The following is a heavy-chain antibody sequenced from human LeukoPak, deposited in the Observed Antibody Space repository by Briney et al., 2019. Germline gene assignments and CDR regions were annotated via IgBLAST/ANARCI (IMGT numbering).Heavy chain of an antibody. D-gene: IGHD3-22*01. Sequence: ASVKVSCKASGYTFTNYYMHWVRQAPGQGLEWMGLIYPSGGSTSFAQKFQGRVTMTRDTSTSTAYMELSSLRSDDTAVYYCARGIGLDYDSSGLDWGQGTLVTVSS. V-gene: IGHV1-46*01. CDR2: IYPSGGST. CDR3: ARGIGLDYDSSGLD. J-gene: IGHJ4*02. CDR1: GYTFTNYY.